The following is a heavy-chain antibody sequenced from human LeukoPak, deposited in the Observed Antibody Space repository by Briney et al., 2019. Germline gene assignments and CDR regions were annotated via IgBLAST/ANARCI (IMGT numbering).Heavy chain of an antibody. V-gene: IGHV4-59*01. CDR2: IYYSGST. CDR3: ARGIVVVPAAIRRWWFDP. Sequence: PSETLSLTCTVSGGSISSYYWSWLRQPPGKGLEWIGYIYYSGSTNYNPSLKSRVTISVDTSKNQFSLELSSVTAADTAVYYCARGIVVVPAAIRRWWFDPWGQGTLVTVSS. D-gene: IGHD2-2*02. CDR1: GGSISSYY. J-gene: IGHJ5*02.